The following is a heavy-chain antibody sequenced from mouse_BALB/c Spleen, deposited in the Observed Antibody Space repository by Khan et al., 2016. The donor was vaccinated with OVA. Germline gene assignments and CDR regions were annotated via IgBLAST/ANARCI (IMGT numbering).Heavy chain of an antibody. D-gene: IGHD1-1*01. CDR2: VSTGGHYT. CDR3: ARLAYYYDSEGFAY. V-gene: IGHV5-6*01. Sequence: EVKLVESGGDVVKPGGSLKLSCAASGFTFSTYGMSWVRQTPDKRLEWVATVSTGGHYTYYPDTVKGRFTISRDNAKNTLYLQISSLNADDTAIFYGARLAYYYDSEGFAYWGQGTLVTVSA. CDR1: GFTFSTYG. J-gene: IGHJ3*01.